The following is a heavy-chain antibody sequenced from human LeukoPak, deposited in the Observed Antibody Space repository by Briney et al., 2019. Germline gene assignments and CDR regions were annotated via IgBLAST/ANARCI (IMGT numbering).Heavy chain of an antibody. V-gene: IGHV1-18*01. D-gene: IGHD2-2*02. CDR1: GYTFTSYG. Sequence: ASVKVSCKASGYTFTSYGISWVRQAPGQGLEWMGWISAYNGNTNYAQKLQGRVTMTTDTSTSTAYMELRSLRSDDTAVYYCARSEDIVVVPAAIQPYYYYGMDVWGQGTTVTVSS. CDR3: ARSEDIVVVPAAIQPYYYYGMDV. CDR2: ISAYNGNT. J-gene: IGHJ6*02.